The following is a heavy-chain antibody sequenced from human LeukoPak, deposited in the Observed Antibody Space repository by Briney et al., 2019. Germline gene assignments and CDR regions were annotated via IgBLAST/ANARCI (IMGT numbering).Heavy chain of an antibody. Sequence: ASVKVSCKASGYTFTSYGISWVRQAPGQGLEWMGWISAYNGNTNYAQKLQGRVTMTTDTSTSTAYMELRSLRSDDTAVYYCARDYYGSGSYYIVFPEDADYWGQGTLVTVSS. CDR3: ARDYYGSGSYYIVFPEDADY. CDR2: ISAYNGNT. CDR1: GYTFTSYG. J-gene: IGHJ4*02. D-gene: IGHD3-10*01. V-gene: IGHV1-18*01.